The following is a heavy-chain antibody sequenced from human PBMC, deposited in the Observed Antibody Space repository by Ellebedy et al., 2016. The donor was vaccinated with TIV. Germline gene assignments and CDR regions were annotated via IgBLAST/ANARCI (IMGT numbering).Heavy chain of an antibody. Sequence: AASVKVSCKASGYTFTGYYMHWVRQAPGQGLEWMGWINPNSGGTNYAQKFQGRVTMTTDTSTSTAYMELRSLRSDDTAVYYCARVKWIQLWPNNWVYDAFDIWGQGTMVTVSS. CDR2: INPNSGGT. CDR1: GYTFTGYY. CDR3: ARVKWIQLWPNNWVYDAFDI. J-gene: IGHJ3*02. V-gene: IGHV1-2*02. D-gene: IGHD5-18*01.